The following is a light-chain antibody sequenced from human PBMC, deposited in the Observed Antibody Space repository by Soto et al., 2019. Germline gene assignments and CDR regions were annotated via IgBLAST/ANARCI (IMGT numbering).Light chain of an antibody. J-gene: IGLJ2*01. V-gene: IGLV8-61*01. CDR1: SGSVSTSYY. Sequence: QTVVTQEPSFSVSPGGTGTLTCGFSSGSVSTSYYPRWYQQTPGQATLTLLYSTNTRYSGVPDRFSGSILGNKAALTITGAHADDEADYYFVLYMGSGMWVFGGGPKVTVL. CDR3: VLYMGSGMWV. CDR2: STN.